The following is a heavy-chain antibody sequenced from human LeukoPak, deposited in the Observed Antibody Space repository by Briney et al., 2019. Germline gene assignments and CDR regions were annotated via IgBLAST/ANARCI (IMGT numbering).Heavy chain of an antibody. CDR1: GFTFDDYA. CDR3: VKSTYYDILTSTNGMDV. CDR2: ISWNSGRI. V-gene: IGHV3-9*01. Sequence: GGSLRLSCAASGFTFDDYAMHWVRQAPGKGLEWVSGISWNSGRIGYADSVKGRFTISRDNAKNSLSLQMNSLRAEDTALYYCVKSTYYDILTSTNGMDVWGQGTTVTVSS. D-gene: IGHD3-9*01. J-gene: IGHJ6*02.